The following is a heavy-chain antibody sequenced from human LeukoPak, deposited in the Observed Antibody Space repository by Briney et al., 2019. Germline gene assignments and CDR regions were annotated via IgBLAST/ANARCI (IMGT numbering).Heavy chain of an antibody. CDR1: GGSISSGGYS. CDR2: IYYSGTT. Sequence: SQTLSLTCAVSGGSISSGGYSWTWIRQPPGKGLEWIGYIYYSGTTKYNPSLKSRVTISVDTSKNQFSQKVNSVAAADTAVYYCARGQPQRYSSGWYVNWFDPWGQGTLVTVSS. V-gene: IGHV4-61*08. D-gene: IGHD6-19*01. CDR3: ARGQPQRYSSGWYVNWFDP. J-gene: IGHJ5*02.